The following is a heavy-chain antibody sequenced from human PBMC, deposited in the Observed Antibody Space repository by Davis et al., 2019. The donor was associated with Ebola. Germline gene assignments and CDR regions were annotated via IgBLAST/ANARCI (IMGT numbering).Heavy chain of an antibody. V-gene: IGHV4-39*07. CDR2: IYYSGST. CDR3: ARGWFLGSYYFAFDI. Sequence: MPSETLSLTCTVSGGSISSSSYYWGWIRQPPGKGLEWIGSIYYSGSTYYNPSLKSRVTISVDTSKNQFSLKLSSVTAADTAVYYCARGWFLGSYYFAFDIWGQGTMVTVSS. J-gene: IGHJ3*02. CDR1: GGSISSSSYY. D-gene: IGHD1-26*01.